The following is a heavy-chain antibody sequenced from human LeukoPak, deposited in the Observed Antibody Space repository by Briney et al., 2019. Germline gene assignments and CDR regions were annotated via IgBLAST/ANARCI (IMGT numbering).Heavy chain of an antibody. CDR3: ARDAAIVGADLESYYFDY. CDR2: IYYSGST. V-gene: IGHV4-39*07. J-gene: IGHJ4*02. D-gene: IGHD1-26*01. Sequence: PSETLSLTCTVSGGSISSSSYYWGWIRQPPGKGLEWIGSIYYSGSTYYNPSLKSRVTISVDTSKNQFSLKLSSVTAADTAVYYCARDAAIVGADLESYYFDYWGQGTLVTVSS. CDR1: GGSISSSSYY.